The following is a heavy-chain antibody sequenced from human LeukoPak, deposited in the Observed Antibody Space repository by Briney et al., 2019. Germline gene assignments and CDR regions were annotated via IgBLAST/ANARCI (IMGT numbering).Heavy chain of an antibody. CDR1: GGSLRTYY. J-gene: IGHJ4*02. CDR2: IYYTGST. V-gene: IGHV4-59*08. CDR3: ARHPSAVAGKTFDC. D-gene: IGHD6-19*01. Sequence: SETLSLTCTVSGGSLRTYYWSWIRQPPGKGLEWIGYIYYTGSTNYNPSLKNRATISVDASNNQFSLKLSSVTAADTAVYYCARHPSAVAGKTFDCWGQGTLVTVSS.